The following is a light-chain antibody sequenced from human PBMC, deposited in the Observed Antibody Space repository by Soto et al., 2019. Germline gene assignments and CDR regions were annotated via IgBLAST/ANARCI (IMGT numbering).Light chain of an antibody. J-gene: IGLJ2*01. CDR1: SSNIGAGYD. V-gene: IGLV1-40*01. CDR3: AAWDVSLNGPV. Sequence: QSVLTQPPSVSGAPGQRVSISCTGSSSNIGAGYDVHWYQHLPGTAPKLLIYANNNRPSGVPDRFSGSKSGTSASLAIGGLQSEDEADYYCAAWDVSLNGPVFGGGTKVTVL. CDR2: ANN.